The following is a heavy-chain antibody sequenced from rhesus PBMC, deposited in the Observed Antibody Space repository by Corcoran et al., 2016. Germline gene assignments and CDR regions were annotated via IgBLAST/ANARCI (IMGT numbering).Heavy chain of an antibody. CDR3: ARALGGNYYGLDS. CDR2: IDGSGGST. Sequence: QVQLQESGPAVVKPSETLSLTCAVSGGPIGSSNWGSCIGQPPGKGLEWIGRIDGSGGSTAYNPSLKSRVTISIDTSKNQFSLKLSSVTAADTAVYYCARALGGNYYGLDSWGQGVVVTVSS. CDR1: GGPIGSSNW. J-gene: IGHJ6*01. V-gene: IGHV4-93*02. D-gene: IGHD1-44*01.